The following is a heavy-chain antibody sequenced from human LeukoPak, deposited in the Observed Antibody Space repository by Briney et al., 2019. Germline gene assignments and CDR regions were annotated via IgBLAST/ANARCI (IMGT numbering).Heavy chain of an antibody. Sequence: ASVKVSCKASGYTFTGYYMHWVRQAPGQGLEWMGWINPNSGGTNYAQKFQGRVIMTRDTSISTAYMELSSLRSDDTAVYYCARLRGDKYYYYYYMDVWGKGTTVTISS. CDR3: ARLRGDKYYYYYYMDV. V-gene: IGHV1-2*02. CDR1: GYTFTGYY. J-gene: IGHJ6*03. CDR2: INPNSGGT. D-gene: IGHD3-10*01.